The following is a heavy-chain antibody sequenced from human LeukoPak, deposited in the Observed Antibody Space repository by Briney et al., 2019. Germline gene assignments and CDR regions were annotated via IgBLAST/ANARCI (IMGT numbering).Heavy chain of an antibody. CDR3: ARSRAFNSGAFDP. D-gene: IGHD1-26*01. J-gene: IGHJ5*02. CDR2: IYNGVNT. Sequence: PSETLSLTCTVSGASVSSASYWTWVRQPPGKGVEWIAHIYNGVNTNYNPSLKSRVTISVDTSKNQFSLRLNSVTAADTAVYYCARSRAFNSGAFDPWGQGSLVTVSS. CDR1: GASVSSASY. V-gene: IGHV4-61*01.